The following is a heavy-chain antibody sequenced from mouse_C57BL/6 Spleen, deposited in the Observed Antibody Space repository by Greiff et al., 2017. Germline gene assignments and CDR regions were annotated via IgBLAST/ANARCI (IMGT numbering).Heavy chain of an antibody. CDR3: ASRVLDY. CDR2: ISSGSSTI. Sequence: EVHLVESGGGLVKPGGSLKLSCAASGFTFSDYGMHWVRQAPEKGLEWVAYISSGSSTIYYADTVKGRFTISRDNAKNTLFLQMTSLRSEDTAKYYCASRVLDYWGQGTTLTVSS. D-gene: IGHD3-1*01. V-gene: IGHV5-17*01. CDR1: GFTFSDYG. J-gene: IGHJ2*01.